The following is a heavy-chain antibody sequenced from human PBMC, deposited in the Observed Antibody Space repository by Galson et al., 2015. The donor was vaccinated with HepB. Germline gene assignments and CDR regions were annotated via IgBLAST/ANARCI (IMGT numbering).Heavy chain of an antibody. CDR3: ARVNWGVAIGDY. D-gene: IGHD7-27*01. J-gene: IGHJ4*02. Sequence: SVKVSCKASGYTFTGYYMHWVRQAPGQGLEWMGWINPNSGGTNYAQKFQGRVTMTRDTSISTAYMELSRLRSDDTAVYYCARVNWGVAIGDYWGQGTLVTVSS. CDR2: INPNSGGT. V-gene: IGHV1-2*02. CDR1: GYTFTGYY.